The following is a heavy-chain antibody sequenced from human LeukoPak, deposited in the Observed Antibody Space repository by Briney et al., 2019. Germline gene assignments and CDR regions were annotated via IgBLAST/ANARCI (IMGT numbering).Heavy chain of an antibody. CDR3: AKDSGWLPRDVYLYYFDY. CDR1: GFTFSSYG. J-gene: IGHJ4*02. CDR2: ISYDGSNK. D-gene: IGHD5-24*01. Sequence: GGSLRLSCAASGFTFSSYGMHWVRQAPGKGLEWVTVISYDGSNKYYADSVKGRFTISRDISKNTLYLQMNSLRAEDTAVYYCAKDSGWLPRDVYLYYFDYWGQGTLVTVSS. V-gene: IGHV3-30*18.